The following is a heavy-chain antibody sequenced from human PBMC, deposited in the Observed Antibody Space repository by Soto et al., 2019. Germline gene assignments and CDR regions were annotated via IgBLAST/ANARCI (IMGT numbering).Heavy chain of an antibody. CDR3: GTPLGSYRYLPIDD. CDR2: FDPEDGET. D-gene: IGHD3-16*02. CDR1: GYTLTELS. J-gene: IGHJ4*02. V-gene: IGHV1-24*01. Sequence: ASVKVSCKVSGYTLTELSMHWVRQAPGKGLEWMGGFDPEDGETIYAQKFQGRVTMTEDTSTDTAYMELSSLRSEDTAVYYCGTPLGSYRYLPIDDWGQGTLVTVAS.